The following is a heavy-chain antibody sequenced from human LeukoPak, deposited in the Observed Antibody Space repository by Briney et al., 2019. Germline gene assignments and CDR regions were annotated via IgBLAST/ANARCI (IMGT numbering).Heavy chain of an antibody. Sequence: PGGSLRLSCAASGFTFSGYAMSWVRQAPGKGLEWVSAISGSGGSTYYADSVKGRFTISRDNSKNTLYLQMNSLRAEDTAVYYCATLPNYDILTGYSSGYWGQGTLVTVSS. J-gene: IGHJ4*02. CDR1: GFTFSGYA. CDR2: ISGSGGST. D-gene: IGHD3-9*01. CDR3: ATLPNYDILTGYSSGY. V-gene: IGHV3-23*01.